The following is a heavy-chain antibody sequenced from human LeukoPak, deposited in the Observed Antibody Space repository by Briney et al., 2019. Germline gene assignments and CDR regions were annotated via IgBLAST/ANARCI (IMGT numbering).Heavy chain of an antibody. V-gene: IGHV1-8*01. Sequence: ASVKVSCKASEYTFTSYDINWVRPATGQGLEWMGWMNLNSGNTVYAQKFQGRVTMTRDTSISTAYMELSSLRSEDTAMYYCARKNYCSGGSCYSRGWFDTWGQGTLVTVSS. CDR3: ARKNYCSGGSCYSRGWFDT. CDR2: MNLNSGNT. J-gene: IGHJ5*02. D-gene: IGHD2-15*01. CDR1: EYTFTSYD.